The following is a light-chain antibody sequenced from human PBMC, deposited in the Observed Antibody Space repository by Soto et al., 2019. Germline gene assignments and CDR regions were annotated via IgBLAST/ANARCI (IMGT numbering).Light chain of an antibody. Sequence: EIVLTQSPATLSLSPGERVTLSRRASQSVSTYLAWYQQKPGQAPRLLIYDASNRAPGIPARFSGSGSGTYFTLTISSLEPEDFAVYYCQQRSNWPLTFGGGAKVEIK. V-gene: IGKV3-11*01. CDR1: QSVSTY. J-gene: IGKJ4*01. CDR2: DAS. CDR3: QQRSNWPLT.